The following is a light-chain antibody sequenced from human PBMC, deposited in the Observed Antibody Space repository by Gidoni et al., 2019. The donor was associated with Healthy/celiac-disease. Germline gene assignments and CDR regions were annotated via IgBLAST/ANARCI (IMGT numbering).Light chain of an antibody. V-gene: IGKV1-5*03. CDR1: QSISSW. CDR3: QQYKSYST. Sequence: DIQLTQSPSTLSASVGDRVTITCRASQSISSWLAWYQQKPGKAPKLLIYKASSLESGVPSRFSGSGSGTEFTLTISSLQPVDFATYYCQQYKSYSTFGQGTKVEIK. J-gene: IGKJ1*01. CDR2: KAS.